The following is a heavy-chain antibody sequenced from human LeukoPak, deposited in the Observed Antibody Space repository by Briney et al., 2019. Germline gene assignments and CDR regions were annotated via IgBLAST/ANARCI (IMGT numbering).Heavy chain of an antibody. J-gene: IGHJ4*02. CDR2: MYHTGST. V-gene: IGHV4-30-2*03. D-gene: IGHD6-19*01. CDR3: VRLSNSGWYLGEIDY. Sequence: SQTLSLTCAVSGGSISSGGYSWSWIRQPPGKGLEWIGYMYHTGSTYYNPSLKSRVTISVDTSRNQFSLKLSSVTAADTAVYYCVRLSNSGWYLGEIDYWGQGTQVTVSS. CDR1: GGSISSGGYS.